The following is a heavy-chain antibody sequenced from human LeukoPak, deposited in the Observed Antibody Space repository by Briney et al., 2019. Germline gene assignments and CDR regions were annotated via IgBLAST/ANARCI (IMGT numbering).Heavy chain of an antibody. J-gene: IGHJ4*02. D-gene: IGHD1-26*01. CDR3: AKDFGSGSGTYYYFDF. CDR1: GFTFSSYA. V-gene: IGHV3-23*01. CDR2: ISGSGSRT. Sequence: GGSLRLSYAASGFTFSSYAMSWVRQAPGKGLQWVSGISGSGSRTYYADSVKGRFTISRDNSKNTLYLQMNSLRAEDTAIYYCAKDFGSGSGTYYYFDFWGRGTLVTVSS.